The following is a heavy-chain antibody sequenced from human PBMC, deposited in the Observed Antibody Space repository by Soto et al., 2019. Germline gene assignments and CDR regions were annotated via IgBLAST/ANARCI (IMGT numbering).Heavy chain of an antibody. J-gene: IGHJ6*02. CDR2: INPNSGGT. CDR1: GYTFTGYY. Sequence: ASVKVSCKASGYTFTGYYMHWVRQAPGQGLEWMGWINPNSGGTNYAQKFQGWVTVSRDTAISTAYMELSRLRSDDTAVYYCARGQLGYCSGGSCYSDGPHYYYYGMDVWGQGTTVTVSS. CDR3: ARGQLGYCSGGSCYSDGPHYYYYGMDV. D-gene: IGHD2-15*01. V-gene: IGHV1-2*04.